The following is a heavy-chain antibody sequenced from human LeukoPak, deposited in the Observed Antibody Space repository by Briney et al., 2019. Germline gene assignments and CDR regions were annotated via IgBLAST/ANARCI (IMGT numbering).Heavy chain of an antibody. J-gene: IGHJ3*02. CDR2: IYYSGST. CDR3: ARARNYYDSGDYYYEGDAFDI. D-gene: IGHD3-22*01. Sequence: SETLSLTCTVSGGSISSSSYHWSWIRQPPGKGLECIGYIYYSGSTHYNPSLKSRVTVSVDTSKNQFSLKLSSVTAADTAVYFCARARNYYDSGDYYYEGDAFDIWGQGTMVTVSS. CDR1: GGSISSSSYH. V-gene: IGHV4-61*01.